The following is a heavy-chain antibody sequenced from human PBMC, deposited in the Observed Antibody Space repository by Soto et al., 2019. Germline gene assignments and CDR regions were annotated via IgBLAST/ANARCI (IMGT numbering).Heavy chain of an antibody. V-gene: IGHV4-61*01. J-gene: IGHJ4*02. CDR3: VRTYTGAD. CDR2: ISYTGYT. CDR1: GGSVTSGPNY. D-gene: IGHD3-16*01. Sequence: QVQLQESGPGLVRPSETLSLTCTVSGGSVTSGPNYWNWIRQPPGKGLEWIGYISYTGYTKYSPSLTRRVTMSKDASKNEVSLRLISVTAADTATYYCVRTYTGADWGQGALVIVSS.